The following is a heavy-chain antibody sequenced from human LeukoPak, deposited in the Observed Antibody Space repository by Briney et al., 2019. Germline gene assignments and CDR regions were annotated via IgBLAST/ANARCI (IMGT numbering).Heavy chain of an antibody. Sequence: GGSLRLSCAASGFTSNNYAMNWGCQAPGKGLEWVSSISGGGETTYYADSAKGRFTISRDNSQNTLYLQMNSLRAEDTAVYYCARDYADYVGYFFFDYWGQGTLVTVSS. CDR3: ARDYADYVGYFFFDY. CDR2: ISGGGETT. D-gene: IGHD4-17*01. CDR1: GFTSNNYA. V-gene: IGHV3-23*01. J-gene: IGHJ4*02.